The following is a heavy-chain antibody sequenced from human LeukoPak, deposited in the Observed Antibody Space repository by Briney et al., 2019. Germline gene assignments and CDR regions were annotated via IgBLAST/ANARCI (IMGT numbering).Heavy chain of an antibody. CDR3: ARGSWGMAPDY. D-gene: IGHD3-16*01. CDR1: GGTFSSYA. CDR2: INPSGGST. V-gene: IGHV1-46*01. J-gene: IGHJ4*02. Sequence: ASVKVSCKASGGTFSSYAISWVRQAPGQGLEWMGIINPSGGSTSYAQKFQGRVTMTRDTSTSTVYMELSSLRSEDTAVYYCARGSWGMAPDYWGQGTLVTVSS.